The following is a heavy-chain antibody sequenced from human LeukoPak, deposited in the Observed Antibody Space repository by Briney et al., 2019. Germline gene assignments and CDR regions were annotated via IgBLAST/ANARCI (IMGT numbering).Heavy chain of an antibody. D-gene: IGHD6-19*01. J-gene: IGHJ4*02. Sequence: RSLRLSCAASGFTFSSYSMNWVRQAPGKGLEWVSSISSSSSYIYYADSVMGRFTISRDNAKNSLYLQMNSLRAEDTAVYYCARDTRSDAGHSSGSSEYHFDYWGQGTLVTVSS. CDR2: ISSSSSYI. CDR1: GFTFSSYS. CDR3: ARDTRSDAGHSSGSSEYHFDY. V-gene: IGHV3-21*01.